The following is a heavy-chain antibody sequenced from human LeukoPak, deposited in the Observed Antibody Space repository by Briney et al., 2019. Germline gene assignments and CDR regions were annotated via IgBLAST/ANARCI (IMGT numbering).Heavy chain of an antibody. J-gene: IGHJ4*02. CDR1: GFTFSGYS. Sequence: WGSLTLSCAASGFTFSGYSMNWVRQAPGKGLEWVSFISSSSSYIYYADSMKRRITIARDSSKNTLYLQMNSMGAADTAEYCCARGSGYSYAFTGRERTKSRLDYWGQGTLVTVSS. CDR3: ARGSGYSYAFTGRERTKSRLDY. V-gene: IGHV3-21*01. D-gene: IGHD5-18*01. CDR2: ISSSSSYI.